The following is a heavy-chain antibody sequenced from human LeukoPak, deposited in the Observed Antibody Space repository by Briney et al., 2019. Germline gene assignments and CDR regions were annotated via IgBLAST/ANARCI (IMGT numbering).Heavy chain of an antibody. J-gene: IGHJ4*02. CDR1: GYTFTSYG. Sequence: ASVKVSCKASGYTFTSYGISWVRQAPGQGLEWMGWISAYNGNTNYAQKLQGRVTMTTDTSTSTAYMELRSLRSDDTAVYYCVVAGTTFHYLDYWGQGSLVTVSS. CDR2: ISAYNGNT. D-gene: IGHD6-19*01. V-gene: IGHV1-18*01. CDR3: VVAGTTFHYLDY.